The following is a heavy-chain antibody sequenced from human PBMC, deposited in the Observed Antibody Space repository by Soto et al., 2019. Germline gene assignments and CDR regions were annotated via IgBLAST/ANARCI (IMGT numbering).Heavy chain of an antibody. CDR1: GYTFTSYA. V-gene: IGHV1-3*01. J-gene: IGHJ5*02. CDR3: ARDLGGGAVAATKGWFDP. D-gene: IGHD6-19*01. CDR2: INAGNGNT. Sequence: QVQLVQSGAEVKKPGASVKVSCKASGYTFTSYAMHWVRQAPGQRLEWMGWINAGNGNTKYSQKFQGRVTITRDTSASTAYMELSSLRSEDTAVYYCARDLGGGAVAATKGWFDPWGQGTLVTVSS.